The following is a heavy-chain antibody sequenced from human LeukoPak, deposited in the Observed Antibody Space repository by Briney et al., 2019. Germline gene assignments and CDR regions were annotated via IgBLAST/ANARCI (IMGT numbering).Heavy chain of an antibody. Sequence: GGSLRLSCAASGFTFSSYGMHWVRQAPGKGLEWVAVIWNDGSNIQYAGSVKGRFTISRDNSKNTLYLEMNSLRADDTAVYYCARSYDSSGYYFRSAEYWGQGTLVTVSS. J-gene: IGHJ4*02. D-gene: IGHD3-22*01. CDR1: GFTFSSYG. CDR3: ARSYDSSGYYFRSAEY. CDR2: IWNDGSNI. V-gene: IGHV3-33*08.